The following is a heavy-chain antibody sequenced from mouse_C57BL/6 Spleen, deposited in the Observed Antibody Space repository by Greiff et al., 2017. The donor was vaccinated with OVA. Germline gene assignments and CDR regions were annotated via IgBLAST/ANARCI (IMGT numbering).Heavy chain of an antibody. CDR3: ARGEGLLHWYFDV. J-gene: IGHJ1*03. D-gene: IGHD2-3*01. CDR1: GYSITSGYY. CDR2: ISYDGSN. Sequence: EVQLQESGPGLVKPSQSLSLTCSVTGYSITSGYYWNWIRQPPGNNLEWMGYISYDGSNNYNPSLKNRISITRDTSKNQFFLTLNSVTTEDTTTYYWARGEGLLHWYFDVWGTGTTVTVSS. V-gene: IGHV3-6*01.